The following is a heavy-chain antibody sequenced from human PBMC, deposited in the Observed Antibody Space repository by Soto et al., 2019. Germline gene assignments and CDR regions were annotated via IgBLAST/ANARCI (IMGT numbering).Heavy chain of an antibody. V-gene: IGHV3-49*03. D-gene: IGHD2-15*01. J-gene: IGHJ6*03. CDR1: GFTFGDYA. Sequence: GGSLRLSCTASGFTFGDYAMSWFRQAPGKGLEWVGFIRSKPYGGTTEYAASVKGRFTISRDDSKSIAYLQMNSLKTEDTAVYYYTRDRPKGYCSGGSCYYYYYYYMDVWGKGTTVTVSS. CDR3: TRDRPKGYCSGGSCYYYYYYYMDV. CDR2: IRSKPYGGTT.